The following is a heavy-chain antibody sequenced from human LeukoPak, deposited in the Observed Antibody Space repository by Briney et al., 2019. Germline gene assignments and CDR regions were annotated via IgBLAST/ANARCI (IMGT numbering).Heavy chain of an antibody. J-gene: IGHJ4*02. CDR1: GGSISSGSYY. V-gene: IGHV4-61*02. D-gene: IGHD3-10*01. CDR2: IYTSGST. Sequence: SQTLSLTCTVSGGSISSGSYYWSWIRQPAGKGLEWIGRIYTSGSTNYNPSLKSRVTISVDTSKNQFSLKLSSVTAADTAVYYCARSEAMIRGGMIFDYWGKGTLVTVSS. CDR3: ARSEAMIRGGMIFDY.